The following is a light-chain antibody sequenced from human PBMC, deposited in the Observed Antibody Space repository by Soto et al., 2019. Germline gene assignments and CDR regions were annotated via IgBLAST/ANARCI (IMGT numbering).Light chain of an antibody. V-gene: IGKV3-20*01. Sequence: EIVLTQSPGTLSLSPGERATLSCRASQDVDSNFVAWYQQRPGQAPRLLIYGSSRRATGIPDRFSGSGSGTDFSLTISRVGPEDIAVYFCHPYYSSITFGGGTKGEVK. CDR2: GSS. CDR3: HPYYSSIT. J-gene: IGKJ4*01. CDR1: QDVDSNF.